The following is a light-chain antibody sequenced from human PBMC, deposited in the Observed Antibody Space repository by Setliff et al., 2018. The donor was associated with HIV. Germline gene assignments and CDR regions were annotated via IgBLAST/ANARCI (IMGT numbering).Light chain of an antibody. CDR2: EVR. J-gene: IGLJ1*01. Sequence: QSALTQPASVSGSPGQSITISCTGTSSDVGGYSYVSWYQQHPSKAPKLIIYEVRNRPSGVSNRFSGSKSGNTASLTISGLQAEDEADYYCSSYASSNTLPFGTGTKV. CDR1: SSDVGGYSY. CDR3: SSYASSNTLP. V-gene: IGLV2-14*01.